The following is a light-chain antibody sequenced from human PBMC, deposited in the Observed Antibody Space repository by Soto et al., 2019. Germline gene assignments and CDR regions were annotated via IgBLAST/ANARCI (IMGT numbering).Light chain of an antibody. CDR2: QAS. CDR3: QHYNSSSEA. Sequence: DIQMTQSPSTLAGSVGDRVTIPCRASQTISSWLAWYQQKPGKAPKLLIYQASTLKSGVPSRFRGSGSGTEFTLTISSLQPDDFAPYYCQHYNSSSEAFGQGTKVDIK. V-gene: IGKV1-5*03. CDR1: QTISSW. J-gene: IGKJ1*01.